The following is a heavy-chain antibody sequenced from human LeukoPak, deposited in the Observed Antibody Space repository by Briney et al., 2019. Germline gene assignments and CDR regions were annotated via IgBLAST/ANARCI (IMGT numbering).Heavy chain of an antibody. CDR1: GFTFDDYA. J-gene: IGHJ4*02. D-gene: IGHD3-16*01. CDR3: AKGRMITFGGAMDY. CDR2: ISWDGGST. V-gene: IGHV3-43D*03. Sequence: GGSLRLSCAASGFTFDDYALHWVRQAPGKGLEWVSLISWDGGSTYYADSVKGRFTISRDNSKNSLYLQMNSLRAEDTALYYCAKGRMITFGGAMDYWGQGTLVTVSS.